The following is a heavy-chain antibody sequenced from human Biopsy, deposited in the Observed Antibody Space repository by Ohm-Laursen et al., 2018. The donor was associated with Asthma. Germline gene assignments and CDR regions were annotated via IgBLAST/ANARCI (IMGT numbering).Heavy chain of an antibody. CDR2: ISYDGSTK. J-gene: IGHJ4*02. D-gene: IGHD6-19*01. CDR3: ARGDSSGWSHYYFDY. Sequence: SLRLSCSASGFSFSEFVMHWVRQAPGKGLEWVAVISYDGSTKYYADSVKGRFTISRDNSKNTLYLQMSSLRVEDTAVYYCARGDSSGWSHYYFDYWGQGTLVTVSS. V-gene: IGHV3-30*03. CDR1: GFSFSEFV.